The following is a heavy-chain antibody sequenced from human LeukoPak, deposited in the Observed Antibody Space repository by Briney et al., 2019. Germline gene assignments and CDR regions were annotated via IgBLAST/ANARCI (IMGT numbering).Heavy chain of an antibody. CDR2: IYYSGST. CDR1: GGSISSYY. V-gene: IGHV4-59*01. D-gene: IGHD1-26*01. J-gene: IGHJ4*02. Sequence: PSETLSLTCTVSGGSISSYYWSWIRQPPGKGLEWIGYIYYSGSTNYNPSLKSRVTISVDTSKNQFSLKLSSVTAADTAVYYCARGEGIVGATFHYWGQGTLVTVSP. CDR3: ARGEGIVGATFHY.